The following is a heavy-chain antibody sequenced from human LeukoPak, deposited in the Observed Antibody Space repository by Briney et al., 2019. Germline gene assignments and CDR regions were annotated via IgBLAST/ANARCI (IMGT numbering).Heavy chain of an antibody. D-gene: IGHD5-18*01. CDR2: ISNSSSYK. J-gene: IGHJ4*02. CDR1: GFTFSSYS. V-gene: IGHV3-21*01. CDR3: ARDRDTAMEIVN. Sequence: PGGSLRLSCAASGFTFSSYSMNWVRQAPGKGLEWVSSISNSSSYKYYADSVKGRFTISRDNAKNSLYLQMNSLRAEDTAVYYCARDRDTAMEIVNRGQGTLVTVSS.